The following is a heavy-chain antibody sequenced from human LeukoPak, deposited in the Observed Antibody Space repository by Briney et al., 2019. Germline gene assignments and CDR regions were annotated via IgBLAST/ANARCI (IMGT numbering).Heavy chain of an antibody. J-gene: IGHJ5*02. CDR2: IYYSGST. Sequence: PSETLSLTCTVSGGCISSSSYYSGWIRQPPGKGLEWIGSIYYSGSTYYNPSLKSRVTISIDTSKNQFSLKLSSVTAADTAVYCCVGETTVTTIPWGQGTLVTVSS. D-gene: IGHD4-17*01. CDR3: VGETTVTTIP. CDR1: GGCISSSSYY. V-gene: IGHV4-39*01.